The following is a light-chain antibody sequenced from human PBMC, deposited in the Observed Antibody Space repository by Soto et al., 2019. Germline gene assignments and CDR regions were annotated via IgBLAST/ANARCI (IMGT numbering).Light chain of an antibody. CDR3: QQSYSTLA. CDR1: QSISSF. V-gene: IGKV1-39*01. Sequence: DIQMTQSPSSLSASVGDRVTITCRASQSISSFLNWYQQTPGKAPKLLIYAASSLQSGVPSRFSGSGSGTDFTLTISSLQPEDFATYYCQQSYSTLAFGGGTKVEI. J-gene: IGKJ4*01. CDR2: AAS.